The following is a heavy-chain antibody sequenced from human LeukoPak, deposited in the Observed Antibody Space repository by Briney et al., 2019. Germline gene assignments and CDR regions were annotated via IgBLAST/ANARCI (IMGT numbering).Heavy chain of an antibody. CDR3: ARERRDGYTSLFDY. J-gene: IGHJ4*02. CDR1: GFTFSSYE. CDR2: ISSSGSTI. Sequence: GGSLRLSCAASGFTFSSYEMNRVRQAPGKGLEWVSYISSSGSTIYYADSVKGRFTISRDNAKNSLYLQMNSLRAEDTAVYYCARERRDGYTSLFDYWGQGTLVTVSP. D-gene: IGHD5-24*01. V-gene: IGHV3-48*03.